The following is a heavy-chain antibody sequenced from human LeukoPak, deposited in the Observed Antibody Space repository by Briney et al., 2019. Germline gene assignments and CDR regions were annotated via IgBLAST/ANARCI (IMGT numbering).Heavy chain of an antibody. Sequence: SETLSLTCTVSGGSISSRSYYWGWIRQPPGKGLEWIGSIYYSGSTYYNPSLKSRVTISVDTSKNQFSLKLSSVTAADTAVYYCARHVGDDILTGYYRTFDYWGQGTLVTVSS. CDR3: ARHVGDDILTGYYRTFDY. CDR2: IYYSGST. CDR1: GGSISSRSYY. D-gene: IGHD3-9*01. V-gene: IGHV4-39*01. J-gene: IGHJ4*02.